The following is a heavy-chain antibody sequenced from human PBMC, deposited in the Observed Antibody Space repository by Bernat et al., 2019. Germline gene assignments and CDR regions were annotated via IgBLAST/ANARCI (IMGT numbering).Heavy chain of an antibody. J-gene: IGHJ4*02. V-gene: IGHV3-23*04. Sequence: EVQLVESGGGLVQPGGSLRLSCSASGFTFRSYAMSWVRQAPGKGLEWVSAICGSGGNTYYADSVKGRFTISRDNCKNTLYLQMNSLRAEDTAVYYCAKDPGGYGFGEVRDYWGQGTLVTVSS. CDR3: AKDPGGYGFGEVRDY. CDR2: ICGSGGNT. D-gene: IGHD3-10*01. CDR1: GFTFRSYA.